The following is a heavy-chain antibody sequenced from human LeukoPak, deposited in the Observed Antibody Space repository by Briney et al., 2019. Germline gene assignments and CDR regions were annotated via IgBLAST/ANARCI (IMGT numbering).Heavy chain of an antibody. CDR2: ISYDGSNK. CDR3: ARDGQAVTDNYFDY. J-gene: IGHJ4*02. CDR1: EFTFSSYA. D-gene: IGHD2-21*02. Sequence: GGSLRLSCAASEFTFSSYAMHWVRQAPGKGLEWVAVISYDGSNKYYADSVKGRFTISRDNSKNTLYLQMNSLRAEDTAVYYCARDGQAVTDNYFDYWGQGTLVTVSS. V-gene: IGHV3-30-3*01.